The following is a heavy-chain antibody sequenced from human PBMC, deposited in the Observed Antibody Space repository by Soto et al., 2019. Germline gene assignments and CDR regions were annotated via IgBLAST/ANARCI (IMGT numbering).Heavy chain of an antibody. CDR3: ARRIPVSGPYGAFDI. Sequence: QVQLVESGGGVVQPGRSLRLSCAASGFTFSNFAMYWVRQAPAKGLEWMAVISYDGGNENYADSVKGRFTISRDNSENTLYLQMNNLRPEDTAVYYCARRIPVSGPYGAFDIWGPGTMVIVSS. CDR1: GFTFSNFA. J-gene: IGHJ3*02. CDR2: ISYDGGNE. D-gene: IGHD6-13*01. V-gene: IGHV3-30*03.